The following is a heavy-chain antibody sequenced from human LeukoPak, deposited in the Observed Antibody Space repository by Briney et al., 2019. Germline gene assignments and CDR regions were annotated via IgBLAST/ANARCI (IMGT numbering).Heavy chain of an antibody. V-gene: IGHV3-7*01. CDR2: INLHGSVK. J-gene: IGHJ4*02. D-gene: IGHD3-10*01. CDR1: GFTLSDYW. Sequence: GGSLTLPCSASGFTLSDYWMNWVRQAPGKGLEWVANINLHGSVKLHVDSVEGRFTISRDNAKNSLFLQMTSLKVEDTAVYYCAAWGVYSYWGQGTLVTVSS. CDR3: AAWGVYSY.